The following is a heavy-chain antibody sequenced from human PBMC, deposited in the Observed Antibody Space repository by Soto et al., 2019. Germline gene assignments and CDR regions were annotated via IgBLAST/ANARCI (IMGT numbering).Heavy chain of an antibody. J-gene: IGHJ3*02. D-gene: IGHD1-1*01. CDR1: GVSINSGGYY. Sequence: QVQLQESGPGLVKPSQTLSLTCSVAGVSINSGGYYWSWIRHHPGKGLEWIGYIYDTGQTFYNPSLKSRVAMSLDTSKNQFSLKLSSVTAADTPVYYCARGSQLERDALDIWGHGTMVTVSS. CDR3: ARGSQLERDALDI. CDR2: IYDTGQT. V-gene: IGHV4-31*03.